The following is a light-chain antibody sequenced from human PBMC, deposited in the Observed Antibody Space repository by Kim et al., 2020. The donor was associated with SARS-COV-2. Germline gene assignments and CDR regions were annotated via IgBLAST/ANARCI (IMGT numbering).Light chain of an antibody. CDR3: QKRNNWPLT. Sequence: EIVLTQSPATLSLSPGERATLSCRTSHSVGTNLAWYQQKPGQAPRVLIYDASNRATDIPARFSGSGSGTDFTLTISSLEPEDFEVYYCQKRNNWPLTFCGGTKVDIK. CDR1: HSVGTN. J-gene: IGKJ4*01. V-gene: IGKV3-11*01. CDR2: DAS.